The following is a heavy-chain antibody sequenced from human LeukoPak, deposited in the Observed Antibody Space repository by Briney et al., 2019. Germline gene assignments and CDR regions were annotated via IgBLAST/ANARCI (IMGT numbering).Heavy chain of an antibody. J-gene: IGHJ4*02. D-gene: IGHD3-3*01. Sequence: GGSLRLSCEASGFTFSSYSMNWVRQAPGKGLEWVAYISGVSATIYYADSVKGRFTISRDNAKNSLYLQMNSLRDEDTAVYYCARDMVFGVVRGDYWGQRTLVTVSS. CDR3: ARDMVFGVVRGDY. CDR2: ISGVSATI. CDR1: GFTFSSYS. V-gene: IGHV3-48*02.